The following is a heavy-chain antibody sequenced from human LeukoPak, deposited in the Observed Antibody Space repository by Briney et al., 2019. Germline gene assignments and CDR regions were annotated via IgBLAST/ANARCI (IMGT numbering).Heavy chain of an antibody. V-gene: IGHV1-46*01. CDR3: AREPRPVGATSFGYYSDY. D-gene: IGHD1-26*01. J-gene: IGHJ4*02. Sequence: ASVKVSCEASGYTFTSYYIHWVRQAPGQGLEWMGIINPSGGTTVYAQNFQGRVIMTRDTSTSTVHMDLSSLRSEDAAVYYCAREPRPVGATSFGYYSDYWGQGTLVTVSS. CDR2: INPSGGTT. CDR1: GYTFTSYY.